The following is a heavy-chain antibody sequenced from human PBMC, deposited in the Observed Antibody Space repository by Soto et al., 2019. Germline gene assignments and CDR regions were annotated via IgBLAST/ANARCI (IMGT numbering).Heavy chain of an antibody. D-gene: IGHD3-10*01. Sequence: SETLSLTCAVSGGSISSGGYSWSWIRQPPGKGLEWIGYIYHSGSTYYNPSLKSRVTISVDRSKNQFSLKLSSVTAADTAVYYCARGLGELLGYYYGMDVWGQGTTVTVSS. CDR1: GGSISSGGYS. V-gene: IGHV4-30-2*01. CDR2: IYHSGST. CDR3: ARGLGELLGYYYGMDV. J-gene: IGHJ6*02.